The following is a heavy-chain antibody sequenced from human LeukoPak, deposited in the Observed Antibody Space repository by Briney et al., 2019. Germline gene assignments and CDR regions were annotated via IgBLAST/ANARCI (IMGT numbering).Heavy chain of an antibody. V-gene: IGHV4-30-4*01. CDR3: ARRPYYYDSSGYFDY. CDR1: GGSISSGDYY. J-gene: IGHJ4*02. Sequence: SETLSLTCTVSGGSISSGDYYWSWIRQPPGKGLEWIGYIYYSGSTYYNPSLKSRVTISVDTSKNQFSLKLSSVTAADTAVYYCARRPYYYDSSGYFDYWGQGTLVTVSS. CDR2: IYYSGST. D-gene: IGHD3-22*01.